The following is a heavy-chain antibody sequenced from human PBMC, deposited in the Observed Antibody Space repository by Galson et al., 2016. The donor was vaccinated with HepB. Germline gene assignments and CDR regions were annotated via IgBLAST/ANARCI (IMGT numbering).Heavy chain of an antibody. D-gene: IGHD1-1*01. CDR2: IITAHGLT. CDR3: AKESLEGIVAYDI. V-gene: IGHV1-18*01. Sequence: SVKVSCKASGYTFTSGSLTWVRQAPGQGLEWMGWIITAHGLTDYSQRLQGRITMTTDTSTSTAYMELRGLRSDDTAVYYCAKESLEGIVAYDIWGQGTLVTVSS. J-gene: IGHJ4*02. CDR1: GYTFTSGS.